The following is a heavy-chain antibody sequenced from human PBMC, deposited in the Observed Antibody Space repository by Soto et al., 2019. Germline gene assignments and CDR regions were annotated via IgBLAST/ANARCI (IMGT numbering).Heavy chain of an antibody. CDR1: GFTFNNYG. D-gene: IGHD4-17*01. J-gene: IGHJ5*02. V-gene: IGHV3-33*01. CDR2: IWFDGSNT. Sequence: GGSLRLSCAASGFTFNNYGMHWVRQAPGKGLEWVAAIWFDGSNTHYADSVKGRFTVSRDNSKNTLDLQMNSLRGEDTAVYYCARDSDYGSNSGWLDPWGQGTLVTVS. CDR3: ARDSDYGSNSGWLDP.